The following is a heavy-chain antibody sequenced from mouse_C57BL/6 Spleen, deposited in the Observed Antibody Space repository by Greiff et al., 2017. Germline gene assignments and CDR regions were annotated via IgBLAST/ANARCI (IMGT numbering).Heavy chain of an antibody. CDR2: ISSGSSTI. Sequence: EVKVVESGGGLVKPGGSLKLSCAASGFTFSDYGMHWVRQAPEKGLEWVAYISSGSSTIYYADTVKGRFTISRDNAKNTLFLQMTSLRSEDTAMYYCARPSCNSLHYAMDYWGQGTSVTVSS. V-gene: IGHV5-17*01. CDR1: GFTFSDYG. J-gene: IGHJ4*01. CDR3: ARPSCNSLHYAMDY. D-gene: IGHD2-1*01.